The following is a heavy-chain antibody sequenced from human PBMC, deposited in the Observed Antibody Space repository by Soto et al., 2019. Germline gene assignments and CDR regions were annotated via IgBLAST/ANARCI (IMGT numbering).Heavy chain of an antibody. V-gene: IGHV4-34*01. CDR1: GGSFSGYY. CDR2: INHSGST. Sequence: QVQLQQWGAGLLKPSETLSLTCAVYGGSFSGYYWSWIRQPPGKGLEWIGEINHSGSTNYNPSLKSRVTISVDTSKNQFSLKLSSVTAADTAVYYCARWSGWYWHYWGQGTLVTVSS. D-gene: IGHD6-19*01. CDR3: ARWSGWYWHY. J-gene: IGHJ4*02.